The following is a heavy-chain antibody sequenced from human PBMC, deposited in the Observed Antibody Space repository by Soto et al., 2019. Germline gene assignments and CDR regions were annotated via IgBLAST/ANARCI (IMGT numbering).Heavy chain of an antibody. D-gene: IGHD7-27*01. CDR2: INHSAST. V-gene: IGHV4-34*01. J-gene: IGHJ4*02. CDR3: ARGWGRIFDY. Sequence: QVQLQQWGAGLLKPSETLSLTCAVYGGSFSGYYWGWIRQPPGKGLEWIGEINHSASTNYNPSLKSRVTISVDTSKNQCSLKLSSVTAADTAVYYCARGWGRIFDYWGQGTLVTVSS. CDR1: GGSFSGYY.